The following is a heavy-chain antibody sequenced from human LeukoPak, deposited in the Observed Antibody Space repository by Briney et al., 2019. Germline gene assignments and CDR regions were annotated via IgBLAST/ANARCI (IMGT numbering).Heavy chain of an antibody. D-gene: IGHD6-13*01. CDR1: GFTFSSYA. V-gene: IGHV3-30*04. J-gene: IGHJ4*02. CDR2: ISYDGSNK. Sequence: GRSLRLSCAASGFTFSSYAMHWVRQAPGKGLEWVAVISYDGSNKYYADSVKGRLTISRDNSKNTLYLQMNSLRAEDTAVYYCAKRALWYEDYWGQGTLVTVSS. CDR3: AKRALWYEDY.